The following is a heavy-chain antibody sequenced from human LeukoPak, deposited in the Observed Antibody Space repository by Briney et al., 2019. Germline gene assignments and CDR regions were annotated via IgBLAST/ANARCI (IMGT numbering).Heavy chain of an antibody. Sequence: PGGSLRLSCAASGFTFSSYWMHWVRQAPGKGLVWVSRINSDGSSTYYADSVKGRFTISRDNAKNTLYLQMDSLRAEDTAVHYCARGSPGYSSSYFDYWGQGTLVTVSS. V-gene: IGHV3-74*01. CDR1: GFTFSSYW. D-gene: IGHD6-13*01. CDR3: ARGSPGYSSSYFDY. CDR2: INSDGSST. J-gene: IGHJ4*02.